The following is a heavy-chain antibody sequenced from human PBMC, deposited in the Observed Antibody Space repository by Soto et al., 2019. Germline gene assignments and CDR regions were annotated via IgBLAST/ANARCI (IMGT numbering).Heavy chain of an antibody. J-gene: IGHJ5*02. CDR1: GYSFTSYW. CDR2: IYPGDSDT. Sequence: PGESLKISCKGSGYSFTSYWIGWVRQMPGKGLEWMGIIYPGDSDTRYSPSFQGQVTISADKSISTAYLQWSSLKASDTAMYYCAMVRGVIWSAELRFDPWGQGTLVTVSS. V-gene: IGHV5-51*01. CDR3: AMVRGVIWSAELRFDP. D-gene: IGHD3-10*01.